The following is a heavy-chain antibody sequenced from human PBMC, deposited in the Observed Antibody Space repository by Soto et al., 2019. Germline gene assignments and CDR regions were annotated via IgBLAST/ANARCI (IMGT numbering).Heavy chain of an antibody. CDR2: ISYDGSNK. CDR3: AKAPYSEASLIDY. Sequence: PGGSLRLSCAASGFTFSSYGMHWVRQAPGKGLEWVAVISYDGSNKYYADSVKGRFTISRDNSENTLYLQMNSLRAEDTAVYYCAKAPYSEASLIDYWGQGTLVTVSS. D-gene: IGHD3-16*01. J-gene: IGHJ4*02. CDR1: GFTFSSYG. V-gene: IGHV3-30*18.